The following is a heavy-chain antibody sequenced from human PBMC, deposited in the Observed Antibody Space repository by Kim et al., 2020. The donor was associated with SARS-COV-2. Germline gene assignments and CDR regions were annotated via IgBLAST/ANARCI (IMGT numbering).Heavy chain of an antibody. J-gene: IGHJ4*01. D-gene: IGHD6-25*01. CDR3: ENVSSDWLIFGCLIY. CDR2: ISSDGRDR. V-gene: IGHV3-30*18. CDR1: GVTFSSFA. Sequence: GGSLRLSCIASGVTFSSFAMHWVRQAPGKGLEWVAAISSDGRDRFYADSLEGRFTISRDNSKNSLFLQVDSLRFEDPAEYCCENVSSDWLIFGCLIYWG.